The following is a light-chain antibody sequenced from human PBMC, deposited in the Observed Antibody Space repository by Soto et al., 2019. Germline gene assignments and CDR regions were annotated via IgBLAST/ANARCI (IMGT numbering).Light chain of an antibody. J-gene: IGKJ1*01. CDR3: QQYNNWPPWT. CDR2: AAS. CDR1: QSIRNW. V-gene: IGKV1-5*01. Sequence: DIQMTQSPSTLSASVGDRVTITCRASQSIRNWLAWYQQTPGKAPKLLIYAASSLQSGVPSRFSGSGSGTEFTLTISSLQSEDFAVYYCQQYNNWPPWTCGQGTKVDIK.